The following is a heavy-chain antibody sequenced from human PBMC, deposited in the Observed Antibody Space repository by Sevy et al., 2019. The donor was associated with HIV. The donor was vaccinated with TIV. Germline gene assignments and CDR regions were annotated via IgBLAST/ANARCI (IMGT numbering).Heavy chain of an antibody. V-gene: IGHV3-30*02. D-gene: IGHD1-26*01. CDR2: IQFDGNKK. J-gene: IGHJ6*02. CDR3: ARAAGATLADGMDV. Sequence: GGSLRLSCAASGFTFSSYGMHWVRQAPGKGLEWVAFIQFDGNKKYSADSIKGRFTISRDNSKNTLYLQMNSLRAEDTAVYYCARAAGATLADGMDVWGQGTTVTVSS. CDR1: GFTFSSYG.